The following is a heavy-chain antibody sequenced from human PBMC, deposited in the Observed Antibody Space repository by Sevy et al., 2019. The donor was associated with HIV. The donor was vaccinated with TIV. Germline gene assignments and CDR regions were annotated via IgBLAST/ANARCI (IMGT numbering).Heavy chain of an antibody. CDR3: ARVVAYCSGGSCFPGYYYGMDV. J-gene: IGHJ6*02. Sequence: GGSLRLSCAASGFTFNSYTMNWVRQAPGKGLEWVSSISSSSRYIYYADSMKGRFTISRDNAKNSLYLQMNSLRAEDTAVYYCARVVAYCSGGSCFPGYYYGMDVWGQGTTVTVSS. V-gene: IGHV3-21*01. CDR1: GFTFNSYT. D-gene: IGHD2-15*01. CDR2: ISSSSRYI.